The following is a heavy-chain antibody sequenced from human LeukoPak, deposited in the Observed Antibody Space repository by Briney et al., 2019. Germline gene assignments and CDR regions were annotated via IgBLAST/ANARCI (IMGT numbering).Heavy chain of an antibody. Sequence: PGGSLRLSCATSGFTFNDHYLGWVRQAPGKGLEWVGRTKNRANSYTTEYAASVKGRFTISRDDSKNSLRLQMNSLKTEDTAIYYCVASIISPSNYWGLGTLVTVSS. CDR2: TKNRANSYTT. CDR1: GFTFNDHY. J-gene: IGHJ4*02. CDR3: VASIISPSNY. D-gene: IGHD3-10*01. V-gene: IGHV3-72*01.